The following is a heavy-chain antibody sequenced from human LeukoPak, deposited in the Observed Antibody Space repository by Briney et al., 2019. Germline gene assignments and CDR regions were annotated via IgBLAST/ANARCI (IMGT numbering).Heavy chain of an antibody. J-gene: IGHJ4*02. V-gene: IGHV3-23*01. CDR1: GFTLSSYA. CDR3: ARDAPYSSSWYANNYFDY. D-gene: IGHD6-13*01. CDR2: ISGGGGVT. Sequence: GGSLRLSCAASGFTLSSYAMSWVRQAPGKGLEWVSAISGGGGVTYYAESVAGRFTISRDNSKNTLYLQMNSLRAEDTAVYYCARDAPYSSSWYANNYFDYWGQGTLVTVSS.